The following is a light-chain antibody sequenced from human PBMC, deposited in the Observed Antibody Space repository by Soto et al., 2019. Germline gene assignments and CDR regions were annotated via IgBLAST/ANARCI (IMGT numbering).Light chain of an antibody. CDR2: DAS. Sequence: IHLPCSTSTQSAPVGDRVTITCRSSQSISSWLAWYQQKPGKAPKLLIYDASSLESGVPSRFSGSGSGTEFTLTISSLQTDDFASYYCQQYDSYSWTFGQGTSVAI. CDR3: QQYDSYSWT. J-gene: IGKJ1*01. CDR1: QSISSW. V-gene: IGKV1-5*01.